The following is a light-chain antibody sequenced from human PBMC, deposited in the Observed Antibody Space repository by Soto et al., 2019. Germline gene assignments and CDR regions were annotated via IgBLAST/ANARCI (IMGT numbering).Light chain of an antibody. CDR3: QHYGYPQWT. V-gene: IGKV3-20*01. Sequence: ENVLTQSPGTLSLSPGERATVSCRASQSITGSYLAWYQQTPGQAPRLLIYGASSRATGVPDRFSGSGSGTDFTLTISRLEPEDFAVYICQHYGYPQWTFGPGTKVDIK. CDR1: QSITGSY. J-gene: IGKJ1*01. CDR2: GAS.